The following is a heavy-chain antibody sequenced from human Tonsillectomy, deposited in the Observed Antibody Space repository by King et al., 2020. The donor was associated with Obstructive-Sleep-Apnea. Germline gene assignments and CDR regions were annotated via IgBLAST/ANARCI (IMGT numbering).Heavy chain of an antibody. CDR3: AISVDTAMVFDY. Sequence: QLQESGPGLVKPSETLSLTCTVSGGSISSYYWSWIRQPPGKGLEWIGYVYYSGSTNYNPSLKSRVTISVDTPKKQFSLKLSSVTAADTAVYYCAISVDTAMVFDYWGQGTRVPVSS. CDR1: GGSISSYY. V-gene: IGHV4-59*08. J-gene: IGHJ4*02. CDR2: VYYSGST. D-gene: IGHD5-18*01.